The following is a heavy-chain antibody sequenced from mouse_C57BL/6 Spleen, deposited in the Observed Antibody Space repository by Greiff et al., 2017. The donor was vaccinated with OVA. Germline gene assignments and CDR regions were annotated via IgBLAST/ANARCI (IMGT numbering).Heavy chain of an antibody. CDR1: GFTFSDYG. J-gene: IGHJ3*01. V-gene: IGHV5-17*01. D-gene: IGHD2-4*01. CDR2: ISSGSSTI. CDR3: ARGDYYDYDEWFAY. Sequence: EVKVVESGGGLVKPGGSLKLSCAASGFTFSDYGMHWVRQAPEKGLEWVAYISSGSSTIYYADTVKGRFTISRDNAKNTLFLQMTSLRSEDTAMYYCARGDYYDYDEWFAYWGQGTLVTVSA.